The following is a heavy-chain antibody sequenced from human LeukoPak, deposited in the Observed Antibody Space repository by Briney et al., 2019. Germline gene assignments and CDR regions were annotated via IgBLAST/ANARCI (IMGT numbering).Heavy chain of an antibody. Sequence: ASVKVSCKASGYTFTSYGISWVRQAPGQGLEWMGWISAYNGNTNYAQKLQGRVIMTTDTYTSTAYMKLRSLRSDDTAVYYCARVTAVAGTDYFDYWGQGTLVTVSS. CDR3: ARVTAVAGTDYFDY. V-gene: IGHV1-18*01. J-gene: IGHJ4*02. CDR1: GYTFTSYG. CDR2: ISAYNGNT. D-gene: IGHD6-19*01.